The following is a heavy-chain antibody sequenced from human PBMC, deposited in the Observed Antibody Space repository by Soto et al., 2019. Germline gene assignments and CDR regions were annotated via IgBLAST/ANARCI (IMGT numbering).Heavy chain of an antibody. CDR3: AGFKGGKTVGPPWPDP. Sequence: LEESGGGLVEPGGSLRLTCVGSGVDFRGSYMNWIRQAPGKGLEWISYISDTGRTIHYADSVKGRFVISRDNSRDFFYCKMNALKADDPGIYFCAGFKGGKTVGPPWPDPWGQGTRVPVPS. CDR2: ISDTGRTI. J-gene: IGHJ5*02. V-gene: IGHV3-11*01. CDR1: GVDFRGSY. D-gene: IGHD3-16*01.